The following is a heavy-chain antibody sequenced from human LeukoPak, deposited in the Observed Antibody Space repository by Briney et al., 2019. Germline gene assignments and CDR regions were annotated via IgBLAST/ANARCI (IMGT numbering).Heavy chain of an antibody. V-gene: IGHV3-23*01. CDR2: ISGSGGST. D-gene: IGHD2-15*01. Sequence: PGGSLRLSCAASGFTFSSYAMSWVRQAPGKGLEWVSAISGSGGSTYYADSVKGRFTISRDNSKNTLYLQMNSLRAEDTAVYYCAKEIYCSGGSCYSDAFDIWGQGTMVTASS. CDR1: GFTFSSYA. CDR3: AKEIYCSGGSCYSDAFDI. J-gene: IGHJ3*02.